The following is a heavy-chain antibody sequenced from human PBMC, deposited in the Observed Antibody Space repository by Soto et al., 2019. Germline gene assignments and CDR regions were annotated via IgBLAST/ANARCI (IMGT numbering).Heavy chain of an antibody. V-gene: IGHV3-23*01. CDR3: ARDRLNWNYDY. J-gene: IGHJ4*02. D-gene: IGHD1-7*01. CDR2: IGGGGGDT. Sequence: PGGSLRLSCAASGFTFNTYPMSWVRQAPGKGLEWVSAIGGGGGDTYYADSVKGRFTISRDNSKNTLYLQTNSLRAEDTAVYYCARDRLNWNYDYWGQGTLVTVSS. CDR1: GFTFNTYP.